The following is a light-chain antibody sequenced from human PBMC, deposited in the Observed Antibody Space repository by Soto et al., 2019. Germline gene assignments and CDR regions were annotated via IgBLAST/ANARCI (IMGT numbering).Light chain of an antibody. V-gene: IGLV2-14*03. CDR1: SSDVGGYNY. Sequence: QPVLTQPASVSGSPGQSITISCTGTSSDVGGYNYVSWYQHHPGKAPKLMIYDVSNRPSGVSNRFSGSKSGNTASLTISGLQAEDEADYYCSSYTSSSTLVFGGGTKVTVL. CDR2: DVS. CDR3: SSYTSSSTLV. J-gene: IGLJ2*01.